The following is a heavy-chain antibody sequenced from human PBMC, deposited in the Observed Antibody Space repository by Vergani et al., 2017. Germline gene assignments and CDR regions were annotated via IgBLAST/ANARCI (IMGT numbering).Heavy chain of an antibody. D-gene: IGHD2-15*01. CDR3: ARKKGGLHFEL. CDR1: GGSFSGYY. V-gene: IGHV4-34*01. J-gene: IGHJ2*01. CDR2: INHSGST. Sequence: QVQLQQWGAGLLKPSETLSLTCAVYGGSFSGYYWSWIRQPPGKGLEWIGEINHSGSTNYNPSLKSRVTISVDTSKNQFALKLSSVTAADTAVYYCARKKGGLHFELWGRGTLVTVSS.